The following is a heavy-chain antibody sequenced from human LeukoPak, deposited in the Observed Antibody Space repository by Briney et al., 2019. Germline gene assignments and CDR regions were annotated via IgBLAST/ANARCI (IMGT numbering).Heavy chain of an antibody. Sequence: PSETLSLTCTVSGGSISSYYWSWIRQPPGKGLEWIGYIYYSGSTNYKPSLKSRVTISVDTSKNQFSLKLTSVTAADTAVYYCARGLNYFDYWGQGRLVAVSS. CDR1: GGSISSYY. CDR3: ARGLNYFDY. J-gene: IGHJ4*02. CDR2: IYYSGST. D-gene: IGHD3-10*01. V-gene: IGHV4-59*12.